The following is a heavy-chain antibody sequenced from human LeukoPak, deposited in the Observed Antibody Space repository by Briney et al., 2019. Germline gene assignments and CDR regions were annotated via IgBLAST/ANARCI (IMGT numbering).Heavy chain of an antibody. CDR2: IIPIFGTA. Sequence: SVKVSCKASGGTFSSYAISWVRQAPGQGLEWMGGIIPIFGTANYAQKFQGRVTITADESTSTAYIELSSLRSEDTAVYYCARVVSPDYYYYGMDVWGQGTTVTVSS. CDR3: ARVVSPDYYYYGMDV. V-gene: IGHV1-69*01. CDR1: GGTFSSYA. J-gene: IGHJ6*02. D-gene: IGHD2-2*01.